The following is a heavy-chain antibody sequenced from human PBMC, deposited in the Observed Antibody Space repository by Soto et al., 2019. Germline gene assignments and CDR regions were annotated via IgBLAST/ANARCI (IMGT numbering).Heavy chain of an antibody. CDR1: GYTFTSYA. V-gene: IGHV1-3*01. CDR3: ARDLDILTGYCFDY. J-gene: IGHJ4*02. Sequence: ASVKVSCKASGYTFTSYAMHWVRQAPGQRLEWMGWINAGNGNTKYSQKFQGRVTITRDTSASTAYMELSSLRSEDTAVYYCARDLDILTGYCFDYWGQGTLVTVSS. CDR2: INAGNGNT. D-gene: IGHD3-9*01.